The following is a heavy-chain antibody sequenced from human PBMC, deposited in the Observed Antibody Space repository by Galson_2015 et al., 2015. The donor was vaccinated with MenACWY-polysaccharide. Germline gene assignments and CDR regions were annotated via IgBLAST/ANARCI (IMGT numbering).Heavy chain of an antibody. Sequence: SLRLSCAASGFTFSTSWMYWVRQAPGKGLEWVANIKEDGSEKYYVDSVKGRFIISRDNAKNSLYLEMNSLRAEDTAVYYCTGETYYFDYWGQGTLVTVSS. CDR3: TGETYYFDY. CDR2: IKEDGSEK. D-gene: IGHD2-21*01. J-gene: IGHJ4*02. CDR1: GFTFSTSW. V-gene: IGHV3-7*05.